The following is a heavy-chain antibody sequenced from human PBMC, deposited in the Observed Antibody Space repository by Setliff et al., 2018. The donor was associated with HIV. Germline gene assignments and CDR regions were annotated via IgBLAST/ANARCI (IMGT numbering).Heavy chain of an antibody. CDR2: INHRGST. CDR1: GNSSVTNY. CDR3: ARESRNDFWSGYYRTFDI. D-gene: IGHD3-3*01. J-gene: IGHJ3*02. Sequence: PSETLSLTCTILGNSSVTNYFWGWIRAPADKGLEWIGEINHRGSTTYNPSLRSRVTISVDTSKNQFSLKLNSVTAADTAMYFCARESRNDFWSGYYRTFDIWGQGTMVTVSS. V-gene: IGHV4-38-2*02.